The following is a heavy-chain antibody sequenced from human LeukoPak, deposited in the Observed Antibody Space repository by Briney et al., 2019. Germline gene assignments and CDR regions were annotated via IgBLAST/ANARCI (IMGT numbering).Heavy chain of an antibody. CDR3: ARVAPTTIGTPNTGLDS. Sequence: PGGSLRLSCAASDFTFSHFALPWVRRAPGKGLECVALVSNDGLNKYYADSVKGRFTISRDNSKDTLHLQMTSLRGDDTAVYYCARVAPTTIGTPNTGLDSWGQGTLVTVSS. CDR2: VSNDGLNK. V-gene: IGHV3-30*04. CDR1: DFTFSHFA. D-gene: IGHD1-1*01. J-gene: IGHJ4*02.